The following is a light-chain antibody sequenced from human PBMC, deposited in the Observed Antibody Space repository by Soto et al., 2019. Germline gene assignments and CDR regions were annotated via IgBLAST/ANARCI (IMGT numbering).Light chain of an antibody. V-gene: IGLV2-23*03. CDR1: GGVFGGYNL. CDR3: CSYAGSSTFVV. CDR2: EGS. Sequence: QSVLTQPASVSGFLGRWITISGPGTGGVFGGYNLFSWYQHHQAKPPNLIIYEGSKRPSGVSNRFSGSKSGNTASLTISGLQAEDEADYYCCSYAGSSTFVVFGGGTKVTVL. J-gene: IGLJ2*01.